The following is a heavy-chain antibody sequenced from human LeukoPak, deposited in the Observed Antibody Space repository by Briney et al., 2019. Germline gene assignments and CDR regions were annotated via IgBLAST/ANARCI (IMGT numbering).Heavy chain of an antibody. J-gene: IGHJ4*02. CDR3: AKIYDYVWGNYRGDY. Sequence: GGSLRLSCAASGFTFSSYGMHWVRQAPGKGLEWAAVISYDGSNKYYADSVKGRFTISRDNSKNTLYLQMNSLRPEDTAVYYCAKIYDYVWGNYRGDYRGQGTLVTVSS. CDR2: ISYDGSNK. V-gene: IGHV3-30*18. CDR1: GFTFSSYG. D-gene: IGHD3-16*02.